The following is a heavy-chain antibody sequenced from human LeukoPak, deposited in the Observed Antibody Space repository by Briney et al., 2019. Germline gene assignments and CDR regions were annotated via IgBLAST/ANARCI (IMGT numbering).Heavy chain of an antibody. J-gene: IGHJ4*02. CDR3: ARVAEAAAFDY. CDR1: GFTFSSYS. V-gene: IGHV3-21*01. D-gene: IGHD6-13*01. CDR2: ISSSSSYI. Sequence: GGSLRLSCAASGFTFSSYSMNWVRQAPGKGLEWVSSISSSSSYIYYADSVKGRFTISRDNAKNSLYLQMNSLRADDTAVYYCARVAEAAAFDYWGQGTMVTVSS.